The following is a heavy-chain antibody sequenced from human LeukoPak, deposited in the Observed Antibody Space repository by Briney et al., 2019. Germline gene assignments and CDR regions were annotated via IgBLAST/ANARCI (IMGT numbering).Heavy chain of an antibody. J-gene: IGHJ5*02. V-gene: IGHV5-51*01. CDR2: IYPGDSDT. Sequence: KPGESLKISCKGSGYSFTSYWIGLVRQMPGKGLEWMGIIYPGDSDTRYSPSFQGQVTISADKSISTAYLQWSSLKASDTAMYYCARHPYCGGDCGDNWFDPWGQGTLVTVSS. D-gene: IGHD2-21*02. CDR1: GYSFTSYW. CDR3: ARHPYCGGDCGDNWFDP.